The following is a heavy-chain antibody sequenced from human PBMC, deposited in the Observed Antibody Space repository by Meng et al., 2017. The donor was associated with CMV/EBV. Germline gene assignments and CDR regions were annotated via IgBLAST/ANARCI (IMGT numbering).Heavy chain of an antibody. Sequence: YTFNTYGITWVRQAPGQGLEWMVWISVSTGDTNYAQNLQDRLILTTDTSTNTAHMELRSLRSDDTALYYCTKLGRVGSSPQYNWFDTWGQGTLVTVSS. D-gene: IGHD3-16*01. CDR1: YTFNTYG. V-gene: IGHV1-18*01. J-gene: IGHJ5*02. CDR2: ISVSTGDT. CDR3: TKLGRVGSSPQYNWFDT.